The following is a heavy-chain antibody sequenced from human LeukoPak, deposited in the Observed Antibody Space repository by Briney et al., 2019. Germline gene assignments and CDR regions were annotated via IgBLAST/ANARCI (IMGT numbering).Heavy chain of an antibody. CDR3: ALRATYDSSGYYPN. V-gene: IGHV1-69*05. J-gene: IGHJ4*02. D-gene: IGHD3-22*01. Sequence: ASVTVSCKASGGTFSSYAISWVRQAPGQGLEWMGGIIPIFGTANYAQKFQGRVTITTDESTSTAYMELSSLRSEDTAVYYCALRATYDSSGYYPNWGQGTLVTVSS. CDR1: GGTFSSYA. CDR2: IIPIFGTA.